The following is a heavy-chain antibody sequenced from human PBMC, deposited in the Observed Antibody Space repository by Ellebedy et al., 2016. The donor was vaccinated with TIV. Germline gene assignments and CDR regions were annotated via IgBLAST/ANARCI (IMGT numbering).Heavy chain of an antibody. D-gene: IGHD4-11*01. J-gene: IGHJ3*02. Sequence: AASVKVSCKVSGYTLTELSMHWVRQAPGKGLEWMGGFDPEDGETIYAQKFQGRVTMTEDTSTDTAYMELSSLRSEDTAVYYCASSHYTGDAFDIWGQGTMVTVSS. CDR3: ASSHYTGDAFDI. CDR1: GYTLTELS. CDR2: FDPEDGET. V-gene: IGHV1-24*01.